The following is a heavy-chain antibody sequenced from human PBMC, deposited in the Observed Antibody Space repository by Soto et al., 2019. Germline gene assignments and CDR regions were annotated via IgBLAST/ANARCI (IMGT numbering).Heavy chain of an antibody. V-gene: IGHV1-18*01. CDR1: GYPFTDFA. Sequence: QARLVQSGPEVKKPGASVKVSCKASGYPFTDFAISWVRQAPGQGLEWMGWISPYNGNTNYAQKLQGRVSMTADASTGTAYVEVRSLKSNDTATYFCARDEDYGDSRLHDSFDVWGQGTMVTVSS. CDR3: ARDEDYGDSRLHDSFDV. CDR2: ISPYNGNT. D-gene: IGHD4-17*01. J-gene: IGHJ3*01.